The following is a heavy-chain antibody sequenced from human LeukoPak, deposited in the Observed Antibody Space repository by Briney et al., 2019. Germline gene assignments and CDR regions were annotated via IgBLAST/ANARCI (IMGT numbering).Heavy chain of an antibody. CDR2: MSHTGST. J-gene: IGHJ4*02. CDR1: GGSISNYY. V-gene: IGHV4-59*01. D-gene: IGHD3-22*01. CDR3: ARGRHYYDSSGYYLDY. Sequence: SETLSLTCTVSGGSISNYYWSWIRQPPGKGLEWIGYMSHTGSTNKNPSLKSRVTISVDTSKKQFSLRLSAVTAADTAVYLCARGRHYYDSSGYYLDYWGQGTLVTVSS.